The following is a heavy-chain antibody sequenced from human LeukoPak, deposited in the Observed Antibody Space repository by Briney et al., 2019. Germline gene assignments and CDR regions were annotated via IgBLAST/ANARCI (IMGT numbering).Heavy chain of an antibody. Sequence: GGSLRLSCAASGFTFSSYSMNWVRQAPGKGLEWVSSISSSSSYIYYADSVKGRFTISRDNAKNSLYLQMNSLRAEDTAAYYCARDIDSSGYYENWGQGTLVTVSS. V-gene: IGHV3-21*01. CDR1: GFTFSSYS. CDR3: ARDIDSSGYYEN. CDR2: ISSSSSYI. J-gene: IGHJ4*02. D-gene: IGHD3-22*01.